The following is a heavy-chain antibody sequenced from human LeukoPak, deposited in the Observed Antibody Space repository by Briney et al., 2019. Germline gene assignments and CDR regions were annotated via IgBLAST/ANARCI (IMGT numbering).Heavy chain of an antibody. CDR2: MNPNSGNT. V-gene: IGHV1-8*03. Sequence: ASVKVPCKASGYTFTSYDINWVRQATGQGLEWMGWMNPNSGNTGYAQKFQGRVTITRNTSISTAYMELSSLRSEDTAVYYCARAAGRGFWSGYTSPDAFDIWGQGTMVTVSS. D-gene: IGHD3-3*01. CDR3: ARAAGRGFWSGYTSPDAFDI. J-gene: IGHJ3*02. CDR1: GYTFTSYD.